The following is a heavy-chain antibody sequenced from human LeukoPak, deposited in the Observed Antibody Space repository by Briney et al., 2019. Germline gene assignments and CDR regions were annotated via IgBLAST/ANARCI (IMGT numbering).Heavy chain of an antibody. CDR1: GGSISSYY. Sequence: PSETLSLTCTVSGGSISSYYWSWIRQPPGKGLEWIGYIYYSGSTNYNPSLKSRVTISVDTSKNQFSLKLSSVTAADTAVYYCARGQSSGWYRFDYWGQGTLVTVSS. CDR2: IYYSGST. CDR3: ARGQSSGWYRFDY. J-gene: IGHJ4*02. V-gene: IGHV4-59*01. D-gene: IGHD6-19*01.